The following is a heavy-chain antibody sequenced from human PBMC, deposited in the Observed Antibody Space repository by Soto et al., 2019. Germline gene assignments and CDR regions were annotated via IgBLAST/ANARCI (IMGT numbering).Heavy chain of an antibody. D-gene: IGHD2-2*01. CDR3: ARSRKYQRRHGAFDP. J-gene: IGHJ5*02. V-gene: IGHV4-34*01. CDR1: GGSFSGYY. Sequence: QVQLQQWGAGLLKPSETLSLTCAVYGGSFSGYYWSWIRQPPGKGLEWIGEINHSGSTNYNPSLKSRGTRSVDTSKNQFSLKLSSVTAADTAVYYCARSRKYQRRHGAFDPWGQGNLVTVSS. CDR2: INHSGST.